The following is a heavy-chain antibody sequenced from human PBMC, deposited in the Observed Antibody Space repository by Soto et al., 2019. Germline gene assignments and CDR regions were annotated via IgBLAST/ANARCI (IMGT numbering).Heavy chain of an antibody. CDR2: IYPRDSDT. J-gene: IGHJ6*02. CDR1: GYSFTSYW. CDR3: ARQAVVGPDAINYYYGMDV. Sequence: PGESLKISCKGSGYSFTSYWIGWVRQMPGKGLEWMGIIYPRDSDTRYSPSFQGQVTISADKSISTAYLQWSSLKASDTAVYFCARQAVVGPDAINYYYGMDVWGQGTTVTVSS. V-gene: IGHV5-51*01. D-gene: IGHD2-2*02.